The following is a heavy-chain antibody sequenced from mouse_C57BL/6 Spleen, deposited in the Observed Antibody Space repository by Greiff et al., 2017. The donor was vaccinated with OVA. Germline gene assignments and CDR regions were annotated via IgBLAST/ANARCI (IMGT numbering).Heavy chain of an antibody. Sequence: VQLQQSGAELVKPGASVKLSCTASGFNIKDYYMHWVKQRTEQGLEWIGRIDPEDGETKYAPKFQGKATLTADTSSNTAYLQLSSLTSEDTAVYYCAYYYGSSYPYFDYWGQGTTLTVSS. D-gene: IGHD1-1*01. CDR3: AYYYGSSYPYFDY. V-gene: IGHV14-2*01. CDR2: IDPEDGET. J-gene: IGHJ2*01. CDR1: GFNIKDYY.